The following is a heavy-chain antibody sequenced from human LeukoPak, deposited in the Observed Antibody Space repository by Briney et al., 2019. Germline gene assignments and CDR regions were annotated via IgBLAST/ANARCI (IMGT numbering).Heavy chain of an antibody. CDR2: IYPGDSDT. CDR1: GYSFTSHW. Sequence: GESLKISCKGSGYSFTSHWIGWVRQMPGKGLEWMGIIYPGDSDTRYSPSFQGQVTISADKSISTAYLQWSSLKASDTAMYYCARQSYCSGGSCSHAFDIWGQGTMVTVSS. V-gene: IGHV5-51*01. J-gene: IGHJ3*02. CDR3: ARQSYCSGGSCSHAFDI. D-gene: IGHD2-15*01.